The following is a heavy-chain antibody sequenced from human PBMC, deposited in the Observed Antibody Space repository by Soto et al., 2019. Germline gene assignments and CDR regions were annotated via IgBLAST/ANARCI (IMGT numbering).Heavy chain of an antibody. CDR1: GGSFSDYF. V-gene: IGHV4-34*01. Sequence: QVQLQQWGAGLLKPSETLSLTCAVYGGSFSDYFWTWIRQPPGKGLEWIGEINHSGSTNFNPSLKSRVAMSADTSRNQFSLRVTSVTAADTAVYYCAGREFASSSFHYYYYAVDVWGQGTTVTVSS. J-gene: IGHJ6*02. CDR3: AGREFASSSFHYYYYAVDV. D-gene: IGHD6-6*01. CDR2: INHSGST.